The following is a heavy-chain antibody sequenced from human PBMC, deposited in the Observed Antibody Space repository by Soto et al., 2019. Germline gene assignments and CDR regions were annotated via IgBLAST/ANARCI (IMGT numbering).Heavy chain of an antibody. CDR1: GGSTSSSDW. Sequence: QVHLQESGPGLVKPSETLSLPCAISGGSTSSSDWWTWVRQPPGEGLEWIGEIHRAGVTNYNSSLKSRLTVSLDHSRNQFSLSLTPGTAAGAAVYFCAGRPEIHPRWGQGILVPVSS. J-gene: IGHJ4*02. CDR2: IHRAGVT. CDR3: AGRPEIHPR. D-gene: IGHD1-26*01. V-gene: IGHV4-4*02.